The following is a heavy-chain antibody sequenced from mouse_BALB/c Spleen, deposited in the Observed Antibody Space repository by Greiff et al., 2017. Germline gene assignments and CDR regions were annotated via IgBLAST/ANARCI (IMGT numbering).Heavy chain of an antibody. CDR3: ARYPVSAMDY. Sequence: VQLQQSGAELVRPGALVKLSCKASGFNIKDYYMDWVKQRPEQGLEWIGWIDPENGNTIYDPKFQGKASITADTSSNTAYLQLSSLTSEDTAVYYCARYPVSAMDYWGQGTSVTVSS. V-gene: IGHV14-1*02. CDR1: GFNIKDYY. J-gene: IGHJ4*01. CDR2: IDPENGNT.